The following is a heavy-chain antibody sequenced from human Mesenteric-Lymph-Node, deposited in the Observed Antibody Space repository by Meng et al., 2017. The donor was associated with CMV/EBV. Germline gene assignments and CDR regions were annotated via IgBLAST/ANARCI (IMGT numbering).Heavy chain of an antibody. V-gene: IGHV3-21*01. J-gene: IGHJ4*02. CDR3: ARSATTPVTLNFDQ. Sequence: GGSLRLSCAASGFTFRNYNMNWVRQAPGKGLEWVSSISSASSYILYADSVKGRFTMSRDDAKNSLYLQMNSLRAGDTAVYYCARSATTPVTLNFDQWGQGTLVTVSS. D-gene: IGHD6-25*01. CDR1: GFTFRNYN. CDR2: ISSASSYI.